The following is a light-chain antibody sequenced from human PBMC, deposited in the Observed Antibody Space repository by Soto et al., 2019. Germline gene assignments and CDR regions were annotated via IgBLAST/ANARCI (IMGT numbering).Light chain of an antibody. CDR2: KTS. J-gene: IGKJ4*02. V-gene: IGKV1-5*03. Sequence: DIQMTQSPSTLYASVGDRVTITCRASQIISNRLAWYPQKPWKPPKLLIYKTSSLESGVPARFSGSGSGTEFTLTISSLQPDDFAPYFCQHYDTYSPFGGGKTVEIK. CDR3: QHYDTYSP. CDR1: QIISNR.